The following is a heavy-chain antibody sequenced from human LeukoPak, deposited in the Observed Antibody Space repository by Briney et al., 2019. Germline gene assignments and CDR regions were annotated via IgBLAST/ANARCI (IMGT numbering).Heavy chain of an antibody. D-gene: IGHD3-22*01. V-gene: IGHV4-39*01. Sequence: SETLSLTCTVSGGSISSSSYYWGWIRQPPGRGLEWIGSIYYSGSTYYNPSLKSRVTISVDTSKNQFSLKLSSVTAADTAVYYCARRPSYYYDSSGYYYDYWGQGTLVTVSS. J-gene: IGHJ4*02. CDR2: IYYSGST. CDR1: GGSISSSSYY. CDR3: ARRPSYYYDSSGYYYDY.